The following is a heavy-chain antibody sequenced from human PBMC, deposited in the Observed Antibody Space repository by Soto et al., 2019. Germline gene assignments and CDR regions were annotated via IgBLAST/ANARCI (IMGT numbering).Heavy chain of an antibody. CDR3: AIRSGGSGSNYYFYV. Sequence: SETRSLTCTVSGGSISSGDYYWSWIRQPPGKGLEWIGYIYYSGSTYYNPSLKSRVTISVDTSKNQFSLKLNSVTAAVTAVYYCAIRSGGSGSNYYFYVWGDGSLVTV. CDR1: GGSISSGDYY. CDR2: IYYSGST. J-gene: IGHJ4*01. V-gene: IGHV4-30-4*01. D-gene: IGHD3-10*01.